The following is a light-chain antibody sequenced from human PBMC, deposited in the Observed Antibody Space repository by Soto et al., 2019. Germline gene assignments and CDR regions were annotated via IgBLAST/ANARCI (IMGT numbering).Light chain of an antibody. Sequence: DIQMTQSPSSLSASVGDRVSITCRASETISSNSLNWYQQKPGKAPKLLVYAASILHAGVPSRFTGSGFDTEFTLTISSLQPEDFAMYYCQQSFDTPYTFGQGTKVEI. V-gene: IGKV1-39*01. CDR2: AAS. J-gene: IGKJ2*01. CDR1: ETISSNS. CDR3: QQSFDTPYT.